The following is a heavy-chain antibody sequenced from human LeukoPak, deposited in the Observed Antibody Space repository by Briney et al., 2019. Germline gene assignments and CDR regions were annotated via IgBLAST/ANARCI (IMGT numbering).Heavy chain of an antibody. J-gene: IGHJ4*02. CDR1: GFTFSNYG. CDR2: IRYDGSNK. CDR3: ARDYRWLRSPAY. V-gene: IGHV3-30*02. D-gene: IGHD5-12*01. Sequence: PGGSLRLSCTASGFTFSNYGMHWVRQAPGKGLEWVAFIRYDGSNKYYADSVKGRFTISRDNAKNSLYLQMNSLRAEDTAVYYCARDYRWLRSPAYWGQGTLVTVSS.